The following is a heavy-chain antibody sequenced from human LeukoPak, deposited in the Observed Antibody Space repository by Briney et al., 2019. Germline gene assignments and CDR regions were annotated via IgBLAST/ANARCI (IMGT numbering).Heavy chain of an antibody. J-gene: IGHJ6*02. CDR1: GYSFTGHY. Sequence: ASAKVSYKHSGYSFTGHYMHVVRQAPGPGDGCVGWVNPNSGGTNYAQKLQGRDPMTRDTSISTAYMDLSRLRSDDTAVYYCERVRLDSSNYGMDVWGQGTTVTVS. V-gene: IGHV1-2*02. D-gene: IGHD6-13*01. CDR3: ERVRLDSSNYGMDV. CDR2: VNPNSGGT.